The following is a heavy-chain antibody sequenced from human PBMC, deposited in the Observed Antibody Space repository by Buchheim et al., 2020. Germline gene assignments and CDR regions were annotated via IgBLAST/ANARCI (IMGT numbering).Heavy chain of an antibody. J-gene: IGHJ4*02. CDR3: AKAVGSSSSNAFDY. CDR1: GFAFTSYA. V-gene: IGHV3-23*01. CDR2: ISNSGSHT. Sequence: EVQLLESGGDLVQPGGSLRLSCAASGFAFTSYAMNWVRQAPGKGLEWVSTISNSGSHTYYADSVKGRFTISRDNSKTKMYLQMNSLRAGDTAIYFCAKAVGSSSSNAFDYWGQGTL. D-gene: IGHD6-13*01.